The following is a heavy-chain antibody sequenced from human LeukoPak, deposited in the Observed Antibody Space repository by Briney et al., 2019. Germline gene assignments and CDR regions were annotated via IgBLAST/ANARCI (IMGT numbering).Heavy chain of an antibody. Sequence: GGSLRLSCAPSGFTFSSYAMSWVRQAPGKGLEWVAVISGGGSGTYYADSVRGRFTISRDNSKNTVYLQMNSLRAEGTAIYYCAKAVGSSGYFSRDAFDIWGQGTMVTVSS. D-gene: IGHD3-22*01. CDR3: AKAVGSSGYFSRDAFDI. V-gene: IGHV3-23*01. J-gene: IGHJ3*02. CDR2: ISGGGSGT. CDR1: GFTFSSYA.